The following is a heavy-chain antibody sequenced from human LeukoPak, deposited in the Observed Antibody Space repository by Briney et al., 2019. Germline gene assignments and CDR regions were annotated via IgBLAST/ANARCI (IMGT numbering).Heavy chain of an antibody. V-gene: IGHV4-59*01. Sequence: TSETLSPTCAVSGGSISSNYWSWIRQPPGKGLEWIGYIYFSGSTNYNPSLRSRVTISVDTSKSQFSLKLRSVTAADTAVYYCARVKLGYCTSTSCSLNWFDPWGQGTLVTVSS. D-gene: IGHD2-2*01. CDR1: GGSISSNY. CDR2: IYFSGST. J-gene: IGHJ5*02. CDR3: ARVKLGYCTSTSCSLNWFDP.